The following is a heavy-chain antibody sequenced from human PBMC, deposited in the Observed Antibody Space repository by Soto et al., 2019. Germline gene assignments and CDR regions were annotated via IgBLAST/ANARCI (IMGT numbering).Heavy chain of an antibody. CDR3: AREGAHSTGWYDYFDQ. CDR2: ISTYNGNT. J-gene: IGHJ4*02. V-gene: IGHV1-18*04. CDR1: GYTFISYS. Sequence: QVQLVQSGGEVKKPGASVNISCKATGYTFISYSITWVRQAPGQGLEWMGWISTYNGNTKYAQSLQGRVTLNRDTSTNTAFREIRCLRSDDTAIYYCAREGAHSTGWYDYFDQWGQGTLVAVSS. D-gene: IGHD6-13*01.